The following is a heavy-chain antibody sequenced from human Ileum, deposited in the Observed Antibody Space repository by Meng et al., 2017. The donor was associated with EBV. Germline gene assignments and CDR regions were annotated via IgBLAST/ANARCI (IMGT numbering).Heavy chain of an antibody. D-gene: IGHD3-10*01. J-gene: IGHJ4*02. CDR2: IYYSGST. CDR3: ARDRSGSYYSPTFDY. CDR1: GCSISSSSYY. Sequence: QSQLEDCGSGRVKASDTLSLTCTVCGCSISSSSYYWGWIREPPGKGLEGIGSIYYSGSTYYNPSLKSRVTISVDTSKNQFSLKLSSVTAADTAVYYCARDRSGSYYSPTFDYWGQGTLVTVSS. V-gene: IGHV4-39*07.